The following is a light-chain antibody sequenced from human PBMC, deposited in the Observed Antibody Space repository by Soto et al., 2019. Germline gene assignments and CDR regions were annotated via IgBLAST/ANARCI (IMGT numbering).Light chain of an antibody. J-gene: IGKJ1*01. CDR3: LQYGGLHRT. CDR2: GAS. CDR1: QSVSSNY. Sequence: EIVLTQSPGTLSLSPGGRATLSCRATQSVSSNYLAWYQQKSGQAPRLLIYGASSRATGIPDRFSGGGSGTDFTLTITRLEPEDFAVYFCLQYGGLHRTFGQGTKVDIK. V-gene: IGKV3-20*01.